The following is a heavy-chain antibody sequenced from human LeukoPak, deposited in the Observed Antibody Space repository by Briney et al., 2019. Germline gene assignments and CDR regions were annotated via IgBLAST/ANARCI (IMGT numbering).Heavy chain of an antibody. CDR3: TRDRYSFDY. Sequence: GGSLRLSCTASGFTFGDYAMSWVRQASGKRLEWVGFSRSKAYGGTTEYAASVKGRFTISRDDSKSIAYLQMNSLKTEDTAVYYCTRDRYSFDYWGQGTLVTVSS. CDR1: GFTFGDYA. CDR2: SRSKAYGGTT. V-gene: IGHV3-49*04. J-gene: IGHJ4*02. D-gene: IGHD4-11*01.